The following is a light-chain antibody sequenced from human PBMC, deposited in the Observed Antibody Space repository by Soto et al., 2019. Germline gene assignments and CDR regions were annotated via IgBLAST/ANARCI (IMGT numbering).Light chain of an antibody. Sequence: QSALTQPASVSGSPGQSITISCTGTSSDVGGYNYVSWYQQHPGKAPKLMIYEVNNRPSGVSNRVSGSKSGNTASLTISGLQAEDEADYYCSSFTSTSTYVFGTGTKVTVL. CDR1: SSDVGGYNY. J-gene: IGLJ1*01. CDR3: SSFTSTSTYV. CDR2: EVN. V-gene: IGLV2-14*01.